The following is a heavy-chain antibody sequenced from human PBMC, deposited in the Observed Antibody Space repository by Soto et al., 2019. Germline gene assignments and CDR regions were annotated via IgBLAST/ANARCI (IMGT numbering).Heavy chain of an antibody. D-gene: IGHD2-15*01. CDR1: GFTFSSYA. J-gene: IGHJ2*01. CDR3: GGQIFFYCIAYHRDLVSFPTRRFSDL. CDR2: ISGSGGST. V-gene: IGHV3-23*01. Sequence: GGSLRLSCAASGFTFSSYAMSWVRQAPGKGLEWVSAISGSGGSTYYADSVKGRFTISRDNSKNTLYLQMNSLRAEDTAVYYCGGQIFFYCIAYHRDLVSFPTRRFSDL.